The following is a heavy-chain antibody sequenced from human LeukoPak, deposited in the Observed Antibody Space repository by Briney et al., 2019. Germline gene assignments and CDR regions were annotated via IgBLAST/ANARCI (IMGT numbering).Heavy chain of an antibody. CDR2: MGTAGDT. J-gene: IGHJ6*02. Sequence: GGSRRFSCAASGLTFSGYDMHWFRKAPEKGLNGFSAMGTAGDTYYPGSVKGRFTISRENAKNSLYLQMNSLRAGDTAVYYCARMGYCSSTSCPEGSLDGMDVWGQGTTVTVSS. V-gene: IGHV3-13*01. CDR1: GLTFSGYD. D-gene: IGHD2-2*01. CDR3: ARMGYCSSTSCPEGSLDGMDV.